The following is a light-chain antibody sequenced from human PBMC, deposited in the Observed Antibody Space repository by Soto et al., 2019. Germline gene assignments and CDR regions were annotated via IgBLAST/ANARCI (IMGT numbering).Light chain of an antibody. J-gene: IGKJ1*01. CDR1: QSVSNN. V-gene: IGKV3-15*01. Sequence: EIVMTQSPATLFVSPGESATLSCRASQSVSNNLAWYQQKPGQTPRLLIYGASTRATGFPARFSGSGSGTEFTLTISSLQSEDFAVYYCQQYNNWPPTWTFGQGTKVDIK. CDR2: GAS. CDR3: QQYNNWPPTWT.